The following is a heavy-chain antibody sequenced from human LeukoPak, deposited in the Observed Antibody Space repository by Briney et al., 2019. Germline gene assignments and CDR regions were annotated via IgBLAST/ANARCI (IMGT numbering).Heavy chain of an antibody. Sequence: GESLKISCKGSEYDFTTYWIGWVRQMPGKGLEWMGIIYPGDSDTRYSPSFQGQVTISADKSISTAYLQWSSLKASDTAMYYCARRSYSSSSEGWFDPWGQGTLVTVSS. V-gene: IGHV5-51*01. CDR2: IYPGDSDT. D-gene: IGHD6-6*01. CDR3: ARRSYSSSSEGWFDP. CDR1: EYDFTTYW. J-gene: IGHJ5*02.